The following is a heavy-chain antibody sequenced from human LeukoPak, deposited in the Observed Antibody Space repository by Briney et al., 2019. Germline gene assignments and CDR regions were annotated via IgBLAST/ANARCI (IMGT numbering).Heavy chain of an antibody. Sequence: PSETLSLTCTVSGGSITSYWSWIRQPPGKGLEWIGYIYYSGSTNYNPSLKSRVTMSIDTSKNQFSLKLSSVTAADTAVYYCARSYGSGSYYKGAYYFDYWGQGTLVTVSS. CDR1: GGSITSY. CDR2: IYYSGST. J-gene: IGHJ4*02. V-gene: IGHV4-59*01. D-gene: IGHD3-10*01. CDR3: ARSYGSGSYYKGAYYFDY.